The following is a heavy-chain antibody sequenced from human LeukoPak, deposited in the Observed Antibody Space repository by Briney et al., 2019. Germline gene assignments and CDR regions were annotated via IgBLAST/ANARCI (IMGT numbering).Heavy chain of an antibody. V-gene: IGHV3-33*01. CDR3: ARVGDGDYVLNQ. D-gene: IGHD4-17*01. CDR2: IWYDGSNK. Sequence: GRPLRLSCAASGFTFSRYGMHWVRQAPGKGLEWVAVIWYDGSNKYYADSVRGRFTISRDNSKNTLYLQMNSLRAEDTALYYCARVGDGDYVLNQWGQGTLVTVSS. CDR1: GFTFSRYG. J-gene: IGHJ4*02.